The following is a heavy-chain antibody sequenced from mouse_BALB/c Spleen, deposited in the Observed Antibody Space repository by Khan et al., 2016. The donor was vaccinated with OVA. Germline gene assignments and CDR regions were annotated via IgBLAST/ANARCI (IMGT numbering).Heavy chain of an antibody. CDR1: GYTFTSFG. J-gene: IGHJ4*01. V-gene: IGHV9-3-1*01. CDR3: ARHPYFSYAMAY. Sequence: QIQLVQSGPELKKPGETVKISCKASGYTFTSFGMNWVKQAPGKGLEWMGWINTYTGEPTYADDFKGRIAFSLETSASPAYLQINNLKTEDTATYFCARHPYFSYAMAYWGQGTSVTVSS. CDR2: INTYTGEP. D-gene: IGHD1-1*01.